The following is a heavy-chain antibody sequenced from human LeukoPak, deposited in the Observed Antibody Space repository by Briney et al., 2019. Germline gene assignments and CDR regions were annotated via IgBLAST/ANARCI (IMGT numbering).Heavy chain of an antibody. CDR2: IPYDGSNK. Sequence: PGGSLRLSCTASGFTFSSYAMHWVRQAPGKGLEWVAIIPYDGSNKYYGDSVKGRFTISRDNSKNTLYLQMNSLRVEDTAVYYCARGRIRWHDVEGSVHFDYWGQGTLVTVSS. J-gene: IGHJ4*02. CDR3: ARGRIRWHDVEGSVHFDY. V-gene: IGHV3-30-3*01. D-gene: IGHD1-1*01. CDR1: GFTFSSYA.